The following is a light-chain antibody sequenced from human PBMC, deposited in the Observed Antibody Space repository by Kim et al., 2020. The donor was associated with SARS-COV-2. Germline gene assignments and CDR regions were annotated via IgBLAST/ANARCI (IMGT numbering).Light chain of an antibody. CDR3: QQSYINPRT. Sequence: DIQMTQSPSSLSASVGDRVTITCRTSQTISHYLNWYQQKPGEAPSLLIYSASTLNSGVPSRFSAGGSETDFTLTISGLQPEDFAIYYCQQSYINPRTFGQGTKVDIK. V-gene: IGKV1-39*01. J-gene: IGKJ1*01. CDR2: SAS. CDR1: QTISHY.